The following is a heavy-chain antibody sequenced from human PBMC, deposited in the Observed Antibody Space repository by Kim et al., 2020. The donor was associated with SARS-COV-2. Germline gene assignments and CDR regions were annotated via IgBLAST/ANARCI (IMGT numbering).Heavy chain of an antibody. J-gene: IGHJ4*02. V-gene: IGHV3-53*01. CDR1: GFTVSSDY. D-gene: IGHD6-13*01. CDR2: ISTGGTT. Sequence: GGSLRLSCAASGFTVSSDYMNWVRQAPGKGLEWVSVISTGGTTYFADSVRGRFSISRDNSKNTLYLQMDSLRAEDTAVYYCARDTETSSSWSPDYWGQGALVTVSS. CDR3: ARDTETSSSWSPDY.